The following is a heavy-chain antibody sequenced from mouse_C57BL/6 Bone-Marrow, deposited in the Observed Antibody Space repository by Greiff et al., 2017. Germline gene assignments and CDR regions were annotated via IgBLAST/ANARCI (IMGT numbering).Heavy chain of an antibody. J-gene: IGHJ4*01. CDR2: IYPGSGNT. V-gene: IGHV1-76*01. D-gene: IGHD2-4*01. CDR3: ARRGYYDYDERVYYYAMDY. Sequence: QVQLQQSGAELVRPGASVKLSCKASGYTFTDYYINWVKQRPGQGLEWIARIYPGSGNTYYNEKFKGKATLTAEKSSSTAYIQLSSLTSEDSAVYFCARRGYYDYDERVYYYAMDYWGQGTSVTVSS. CDR1: GYTFTDYY.